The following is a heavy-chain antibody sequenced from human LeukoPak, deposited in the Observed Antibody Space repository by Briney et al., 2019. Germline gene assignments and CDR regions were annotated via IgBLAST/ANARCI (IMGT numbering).Heavy chain of an antibody. J-gene: IGHJ6*03. Sequence: PGRSLRLSCAASGFTFDDYAMHWVRQAPGKGLEWVSGISWNSGSIGYADSVKGRFTISRDNAKNSLYLQMNSLRAEDMALYYCAKSSGSGRGYYYYYMDVWGKGTTVTVSS. D-gene: IGHD3-10*01. V-gene: IGHV3-9*03. CDR1: GFTFDDYA. CDR3: AKSSGSGRGYYYYYMDV. CDR2: ISWNSGSI.